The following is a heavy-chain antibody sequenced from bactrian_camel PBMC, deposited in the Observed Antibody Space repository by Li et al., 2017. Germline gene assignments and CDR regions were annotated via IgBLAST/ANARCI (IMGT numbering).Heavy chain of an antibody. CDR3: APRLASMIYRDYPADNY. Sequence: QLVESGGGSVETGGSLRLTYTTSGYTSRTDAMAWFRQAPGKSREGVAAIYFGVADLYYADSVKGRFTISRDNAKSTLYLQLNSLKTEDTAMYYCAPRLASMIYRDYPADNYWGQGTQVTVS. J-gene: IGHJ4*01. CDR1: GYTSRTDA. CDR2: IYFGVADL. D-gene: IGHD4*01. V-gene: IGHV3S1*01.